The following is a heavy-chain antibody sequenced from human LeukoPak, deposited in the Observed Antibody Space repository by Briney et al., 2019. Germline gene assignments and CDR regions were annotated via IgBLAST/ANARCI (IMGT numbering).Heavy chain of an antibody. CDR2: INHSGST. J-gene: IGHJ4*02. CDR3: ARGYCSSTSCYKARRWQQLVPYYFDY. V-gene: IGHV4-34*01. CDR1: GGSFSGYY. Sequence: SETLSLTCAVYGGSFSGYYWSWIRQPPGKGLEWIGEINHSGSTNYNPSFKSRVTISVDTSKNQFSLKLSSVTAADTAVYYCARGYCSSTSCYKARRWQQLVPYYFDYWGQGTLVTVSS. D-gene: IGHD2-2*02.